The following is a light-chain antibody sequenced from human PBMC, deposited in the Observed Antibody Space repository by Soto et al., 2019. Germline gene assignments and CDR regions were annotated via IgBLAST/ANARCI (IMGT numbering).Light chain of an antibody. CDR3: QQYGGSPLLT. J-gene: IGKJ5*01. CDR1: QSVSSSS. Sequence: EVVLTQSPGTLSLSLGERATLSCRASQSVSSSSLAWYQQKPGQTPRLLIYGASNRATGIPDRSSGSGSGTDFSLTISRLEPEDFAVYYCQQYGGSPLLTFGQGTRLEIK. V-gene: IGKV3-20*01. CDR2: GAS.